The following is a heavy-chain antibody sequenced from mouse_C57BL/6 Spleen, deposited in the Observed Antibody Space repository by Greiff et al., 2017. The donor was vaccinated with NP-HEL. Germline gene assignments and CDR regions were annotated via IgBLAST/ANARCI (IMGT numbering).Heavy chain of an antibody. V-gene: IGHV3-6*01. Sequence: EVQLQESGPGLVKPSPSLSLTCSVTGYSITSGYYWNWIRQFPGNKLEWMGYISYDGSNNYNPSLKNRISITRDTSKNQFFLKLNSVTTEDTATYYCARAGIITTVVFDYWGQGTTLTVSS. CDR1: GYSITSGYY. CDR2: ISYDGSN. J-gene: IGHJ2*01. D-gene: IGHD1-1*01. CDR3: ARAGIITTVVFDY.